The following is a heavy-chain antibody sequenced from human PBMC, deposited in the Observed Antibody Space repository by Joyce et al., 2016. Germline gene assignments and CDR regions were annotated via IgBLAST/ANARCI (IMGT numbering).Heavy chain of an antibody. Sequence: EVQMVESGGGLVQPGGSLRLSCAASGFTFGNYWVTWVRQAPGKGLEWVDDMKQGQSEKQFVDSVKSRFTISRDNAKNSLYLEMNSLTIEDTAMYYCARDGGSNAFDKWDQGTLVTVSS. CDR1: GFTFGNYW. J-gene: IGHJ4*02. D-gene: IGHD2-15*01. CDR2: MKQGQSEK. V-gene: IGHV3-7*03. CDR3: ARDGGSNAFDK.